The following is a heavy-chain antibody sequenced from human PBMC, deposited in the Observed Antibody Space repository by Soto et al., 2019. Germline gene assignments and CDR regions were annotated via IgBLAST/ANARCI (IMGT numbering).Heavy chain of an antibody. CDR1: GFTFSNAW. J-gene: IGHJ2*01. Sequence: EVQLVESGGGLVKPGGSLRLSCAASGFTFSNAWMNWFRQAPGKGLEWVVRIKSKTDGGTTDYAAPVKGRFTISRDDSKNTLYLQMNSLKTEDTAVYYCTTDYGTFYYDSSGSFGGRGTLVTVSS. CDR3: TTDYGTFYYDSSGSF. V-gene: IGHV3-15*07. D-gene: IGHD3-22*01. CDR2: IKSKTDGGTT.